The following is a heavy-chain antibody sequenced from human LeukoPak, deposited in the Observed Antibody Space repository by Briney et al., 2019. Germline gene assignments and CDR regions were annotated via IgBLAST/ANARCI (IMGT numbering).Heavy chain of an antibody. CDR2: IRPNGDRT. V-gene: IGHV3-23*01. D-gene: IGHD2-21*01. CDR3: ARAYDKACDY. J-gene: IGHJ4*02. CDR1: GIIFGSHG. Sequence: GGSLRLSCAASGIIFGSHGMAWVRQAPGKGLEWVSSIRPNGDRTFYADFVKGRFTISRDNSKNTVSLHMNSLRAEDSAIYRCARAYDKACDYWGQGTLVTVSS.